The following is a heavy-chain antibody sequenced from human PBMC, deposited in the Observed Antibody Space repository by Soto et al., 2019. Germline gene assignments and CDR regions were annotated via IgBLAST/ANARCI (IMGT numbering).Heavy chain of an antibody. CDR2: IYHSGST. Sequence: PSETLSLTCAVSGGSISSSNWWSWVRQPPGKGLEWIGEIYHSGSTNYNPSLKSRVTISVDKSKNQFSLKLSSVTAADTAVYYCARDVRGYGSGSYSYYYYGMDVWGQGTTVTVSS. CDR3: ARDVRGYGSGSYSYYYYGMDV. V-gene: IGHV4-4*02. J-gene: IGHJ6*02. D-gene: IGHD3-10*01. CDR1: GGSISSSNW.